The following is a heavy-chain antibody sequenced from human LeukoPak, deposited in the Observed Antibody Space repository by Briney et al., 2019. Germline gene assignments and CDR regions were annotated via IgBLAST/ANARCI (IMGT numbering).Heavy chain of an antibody. D-gene: IGHD6-13*01. J-gene: IGHJ4*02. Sequence: SETLSLTCTVSGGSISSYYWSWVRQPPGKGLECIGYIYYSGSTNYNPSLKSRVTISADTSKNQFSLKLSSVTAADTAVYYCAREVPRSSSWYVGTLFDYWGQGTLVTVSS. CDR2: IYYSGST. CDR1: GGSISSYY. CDR3: AREVPRSSSWYVGTLFDY. V-gene: IGHV4-59*12.